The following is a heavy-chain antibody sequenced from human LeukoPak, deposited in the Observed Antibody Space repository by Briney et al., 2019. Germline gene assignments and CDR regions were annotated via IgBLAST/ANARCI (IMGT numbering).Heavy chain of an antibody. D-gene: IGHD4-17*01. CDR3: AKVGTTVTTYYYYYMDV. CDR1: GFTFSSYA. Sequence: GGSLRLSCAASGFTFSSYAMSWVRQAPGKGLEWVSAISGSGGSTYYADSVKGRFTISRDNSKNTLYLQMNSLRAEDTAVYYCAKVGTTVTTYYYYYMDVWGKGTTVTVSS. CDR2: ISGSGGST. V-gene: IGHV3-23*01. J-gene: IGHJ6*03.